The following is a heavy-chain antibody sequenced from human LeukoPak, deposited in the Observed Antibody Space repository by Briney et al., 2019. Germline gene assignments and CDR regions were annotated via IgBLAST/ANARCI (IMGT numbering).Heavy chain of an antibody. CDR1: GGSISSSSYY. Sequence: SETLSLTCTVSGGSISSSSYYWGWIRQPPGKGLEWIGSIYYSGSTYYNPSLKSRVTISVDTSKNQFSLKLSSVTAADTAVYYCASLRSGGLDYWGQGTLVTVSS. CDR2: IYYSGST. J-gene: IGHJ4*02. D-gene: IGHD6-25*01. V-gene: IGHV4-39*01. CDR3: ASLRSGGLDY.